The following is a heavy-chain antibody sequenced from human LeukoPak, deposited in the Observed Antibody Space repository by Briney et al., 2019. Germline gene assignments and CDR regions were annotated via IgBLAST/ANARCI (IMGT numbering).Heavy chain of an antibody. CDR1: GDSMGTYY. Sequence: SETLSLTCTVSGDSMGTYYWSWIRQPAGKGLEWIGRIYTSGSTDCNPSLKSRITMSIDTSTNQFSLKLSSMTAADTAVYYCARASWLDYWGQGTLVTVSS. V-gene: IGHV4-4*07. D-gene: IGHD2-2*01. CDR3: ARASWLDY. J-gene: IGHJ4*02. CDR2: IYTSGST.